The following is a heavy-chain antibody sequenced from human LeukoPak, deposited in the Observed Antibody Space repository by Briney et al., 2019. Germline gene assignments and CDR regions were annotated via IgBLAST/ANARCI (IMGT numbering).Heavy chain of an antibody. D-gene: IGHD6-13*01. CDR3: ARLLRQGQQQPMGYFQN. CDR1: GYRFTSYW. Sequence: GASLKIPCKVSGYRFTSYWVAWVRQMPGKGLEWMGIIYPGDSETRYSPSFQGQVTISADKSISTAYLQWSSLNASDTAMYYFARLLRQGQQQPMGYFQNWGQGTLVTVSS. J-gene: IGHJ1*01. CDR2: IYPGDSET. V-gene: IGHV5-51*01.